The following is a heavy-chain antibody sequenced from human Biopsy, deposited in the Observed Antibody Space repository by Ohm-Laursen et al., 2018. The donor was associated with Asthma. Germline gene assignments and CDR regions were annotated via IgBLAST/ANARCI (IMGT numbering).Heavy chain of an antibody. CDR1: GFTFSSYG. J-gene: IGHJ4*02. CDR2: IWYDGSNK. D-gene: IGHD3-22*01. CDR3: ARDFYDSSGYLHSDY. V-gene: IGHV3-33*01. Sequence: RSLRLSCTASGFTFSSYGMHWVRQAPGKGLEWVAVIWYDGSNKYYADSVKGRFTTSRDNSKNTLYLQMNSLRAEDTAVYYCARDFYDSSGYLHSDYWGQGTLVTVSS.